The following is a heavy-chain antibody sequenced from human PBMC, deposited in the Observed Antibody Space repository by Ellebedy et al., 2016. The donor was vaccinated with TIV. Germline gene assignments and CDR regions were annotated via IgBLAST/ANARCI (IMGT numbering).Heavy chain of an antibody. CDR1: GFTFSSFG. V-gene: IGHV3-21*06. CDR3: ARSTVINPEGDAYDI. D-gene: IGHD4-23*01. CDR2: IDRSSTYI. Sequence: GESLKISCAASGFTFSSFGMNWVRQASGKGLEWVSSIDRSSTYIYYADSVKGRFTISRDNAKNSLYLHMNSLRAEDTAVYYCARSTVINPEGDAYDIWGQGTKVTVSS. J-gene: IGHJ3*02.